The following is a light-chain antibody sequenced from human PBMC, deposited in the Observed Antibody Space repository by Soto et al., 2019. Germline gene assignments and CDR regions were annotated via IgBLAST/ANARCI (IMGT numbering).Light chain of an antibody. Sequence: IVVTQAPSTRALSPPEKATLSYRAIHSVSSRHLAWYQQQPGHAPRLLIYGEVSRATGIRDRFCGSGSGTDFTLIIIRREPEELAVSTRQQNGRTFGQ. CDR3: QQNGRT. CDR1: HSVSSRH. V-gene: IGKV3-20*01. CDR2: GEV. J-gene: IGKJ1*01.